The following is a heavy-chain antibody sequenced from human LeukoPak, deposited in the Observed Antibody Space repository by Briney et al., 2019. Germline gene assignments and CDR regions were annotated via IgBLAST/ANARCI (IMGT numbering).Heavy chain of an antibody. CDR2: LYHSGST. Sequence: PSETLSLXCTVSGGSISSSSYYWGWIRQPPVKGLECIGSLYHSGSTFYNPSLKSRVTISVDTSKNQFSLKLNSVTAADTAVYYCAIPYYYGSGSWLYWGQGTLVTVSS. CDR3: AIPYYYGSGSWLY. CDR1: GGSISSSSYY. D-gene: IGHD3-10*01. V-gene: IGHV4-39*01. J-gene: IGHJ4*02.